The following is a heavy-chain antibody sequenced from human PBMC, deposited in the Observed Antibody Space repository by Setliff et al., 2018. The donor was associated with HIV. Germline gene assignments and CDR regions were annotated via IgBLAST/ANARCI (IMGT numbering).Heavy chain of an antibody. CDR1: GFTFSSYW. CDR3: ARVANSRGYSYDFDS. J-gene: IGHJ4*02. D-gene: IGHD5-18*01. CDR2: VKQDASEK. Sequence: GSLRLSCSASGFTFSSYWMNWVRQAPGRGLEWVANVKQDASEKYYVDSVKGRFTISRDNAKNSLYLQMNSLRAEDTAVYYCARVANSRGYSYDFDSWGQGTLVTVSS. V-gene: IGHV3-7*03.